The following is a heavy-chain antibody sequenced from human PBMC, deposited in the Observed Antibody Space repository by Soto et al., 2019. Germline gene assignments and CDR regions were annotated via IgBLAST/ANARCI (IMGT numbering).Heavy chain of an antibody. CDR1: GGTFSSYT. D-gene: IGHD5-12*01. Sequence: ASVKVSCKASGGTFSSYTISWVRQAPGQGLEWMGRIIPSVGITSYAQKFQGRVTMTRDTSTSTVYMELSSLRSEDTAVYYCARDHEWLRLGYYYGMAVWVQGTTVTVSS. J-gene: IGHJ6*02. CDR3: ARDHEWLRLGYYYGMAV. CDR2: IIPSVGIT. V-gene: IGHV1-46*01.